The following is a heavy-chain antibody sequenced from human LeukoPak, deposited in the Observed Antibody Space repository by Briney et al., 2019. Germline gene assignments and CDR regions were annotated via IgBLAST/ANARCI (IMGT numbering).Heavy chain of an antibody. V-gene: IGHV3-23*01. CDR3: ARDLYYGSGSYYGNGNY. CDR1: GFTFSRYA. CDR2: ISGNGGST. D-gene: IGHD3-10*01. Sequence: GVLRLSCAASGFTFSRYAVSWVRQAPGKGLKWVSEISGNGGSTYYADSVKGRFTISRDNAKNSLYLQMNSLRAEDTAVYYCARDLYYGSGSYYGNGNYWGQGTLVTVSS. J-gene: IGHJ4*02.